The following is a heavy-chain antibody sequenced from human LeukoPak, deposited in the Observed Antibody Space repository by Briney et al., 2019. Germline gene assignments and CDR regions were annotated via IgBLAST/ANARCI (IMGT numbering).Heavy chain of an antibody. V-gene: IGHV3-49*03. J-gene: IGHJ6*04. CDR2: IRRKGYGGTT. CDR3: TRDHDFWSGPLDV. D-gene: IGHD3-3*01. Sequence: GGSLRLSCTGSGFTFGDYSMCWFRQAPGKGLEWVGFIRRKGYGGTTEYAASVKGRFTISRDDSKSTAYLQMNSLKTEDTAVYYCTRDHDFWSGPLDVWGTGTTVTVSS. CDR1: GFTFGDYS.